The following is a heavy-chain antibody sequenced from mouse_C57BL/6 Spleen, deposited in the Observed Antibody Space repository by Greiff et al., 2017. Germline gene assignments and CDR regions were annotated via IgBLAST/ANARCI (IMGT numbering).Heavy chain of an antibody. V-gene: IGHV14-1*01. CDR3: TPDRSYDGYYVGAMDY. Sequence: VQLQQSGAELVRPGASVKLSCTASGFNIKDYYMHWVKQRPEQGLEWIGRIDPADGDTEYAPKFQGKATMTADTSSNTAYLQLSSLTSEDTAVYYCTPDRSYDGYYVGAMDYWGQGTSVTVSS. CDR2: IDPADGDT. CDR1: GFNIKDYY. D-gene: IGHD2-3*01. J-gene: IGHJ4*01.